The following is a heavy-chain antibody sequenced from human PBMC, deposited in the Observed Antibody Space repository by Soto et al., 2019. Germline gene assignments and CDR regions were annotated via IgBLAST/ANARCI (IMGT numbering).Heavy chain of an antibody. CDR1: GGSISSGDYY. CDR3: ARVYFDWYCWFDP. D-gene: IGHD3-9*01. CDR2: IYYSGST. J-gene: IGHJ5*02. V-gene: IGHV4-30-4*01. Sequence: SETLSLTCTVSGGSISSGDYYWSWIRQPPGKGLEWIGYIYYSGSTYYNPSLKSRVTISVDTSKNQFSLKLSSVTAADTAVYYCARVYFDWYCWFDPWGQGTLVTVSS.